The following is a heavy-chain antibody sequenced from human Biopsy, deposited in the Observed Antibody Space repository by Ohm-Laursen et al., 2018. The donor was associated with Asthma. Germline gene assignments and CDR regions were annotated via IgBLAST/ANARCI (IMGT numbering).Heavy chain of an antibody. D-gene: IGHD2-2*01. CDR1: GFTFSNYG. CDR3: AREATSGEVPFGYFYALDV. CDR2: IAGSGGFT. J-gene: IGHJ6*04. V-gene: IGHV3-23*01. Sequence: SLRLSCAASGFTFSNYGMHWVRQAPGKGLEWVSSIAGSGGFTYYADSVKGRFTISRDKSDNTLDLQMNSLTAEDTAVYYCAREATSGEVPFGYFYALDVWGEGTTVTVSS.